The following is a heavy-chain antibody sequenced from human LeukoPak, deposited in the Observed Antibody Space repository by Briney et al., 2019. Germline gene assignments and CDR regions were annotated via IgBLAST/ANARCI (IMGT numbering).Heavy chain of an antibody. J-gene: IGHJ5*02. D-gene: IGHD6-6*01. CDR1: GFTFSSYG. CDR3: ARGRLSPDP. Sequence: PGGSLRLSCAASGFTFSSYGMSWVRQAPGKGLEWVSAVSGSGGSTYYADSVKGRFSISRDNSKNTLYLQMNSLRAEDTAVYYCARGRLSPDPWGQGTLVTVSS. V-gene: IGHV3-23*01. CDR2: VSGSGGST.